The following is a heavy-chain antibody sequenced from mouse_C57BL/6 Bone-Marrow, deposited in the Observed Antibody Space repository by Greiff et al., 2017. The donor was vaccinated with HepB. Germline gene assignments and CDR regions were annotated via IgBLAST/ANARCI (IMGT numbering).Heavy chain of an antibody. CDR2: ISDGGSYT. V-gene: IGHV5-4*01. Sequence: EVKLVESGGGLVKPGGSLKLSCAASGFTFSSYAMSWVRQTPEKRLEWVATISDGGSYTYYPDNVKGRFTISRDNAKNNLYLQMSHLKSEDTAMYYCARDRPITTVVAYYAMDYWGQGTSVTVSS. D-gene: IGHD1-1*01. CDR1: GFTFSSYA. CDR3: ARDRPITTVVAYYAMDY. J-gene: IGHJ4*01.